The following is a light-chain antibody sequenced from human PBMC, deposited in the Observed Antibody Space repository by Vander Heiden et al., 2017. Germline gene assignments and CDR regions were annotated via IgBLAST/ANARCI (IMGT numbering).Light chain of an antibody. CDR3: SSYTSSSTSL. J-gene: IGLJ1*01. CDR2: EFS. Sequence: QSALTQPASVSGSPGQSITISCTGTSSDVGGYNYVSWYPQPPGKAPTLMLYEFSTWPAGVSNRFSGSKSGNTASLTISGLQAEDEAYYYFSSYTSSSTSLFGTGTKVTVL. CDR1: SSDVGGYNY. V-gene: IGLV2-14*01.